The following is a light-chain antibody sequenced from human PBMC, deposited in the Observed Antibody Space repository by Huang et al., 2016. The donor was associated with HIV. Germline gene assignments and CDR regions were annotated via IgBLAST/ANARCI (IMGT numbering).Light chain of an antibody. CDR1: RSVSRN. CDR2: GAS. V-gene: IGKV3-15*01. CDR3: HQYNNWPRT. Sequence: EIVLTQSPAALSVSPGERATLSCRASRSVSRNLAWYQQRPGQAPRLLIYGASSKPYGIPGRFSGSGSVTEFTLTISSLQSEDFAVYYCHQYNNWPRTFGPGTK. J-gene: IGKJ1*01.